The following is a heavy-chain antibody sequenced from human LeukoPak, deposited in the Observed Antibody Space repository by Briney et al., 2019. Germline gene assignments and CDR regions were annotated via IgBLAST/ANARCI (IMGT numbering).Heavy chain of an antibody. V-gene: IGHV3-30*18. CDR2: ISSDGSKN. CDR3: AKDTELDY. CDR1: GFTFSNYG. J-gene: IGHJ4*02. Sequence: GGSLRLSCAASGFTFSNYGMHWVRQTPGKGLEWVALISSDGSKNIYADSVKGRFTISRDNSKNTLYLQMNSLRADDTAVYYCAKDTELDYWGQGTLVTVSS.